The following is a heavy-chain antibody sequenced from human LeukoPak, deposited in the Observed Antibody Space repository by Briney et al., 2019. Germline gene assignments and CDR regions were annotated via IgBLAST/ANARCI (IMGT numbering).Heavy chain of an antibody. CDR2: ISAYNGYT. Sequence: ASVKVSCKASGYTFTNFPIGWVRQVPGQGLEWMGWISAYNGYTKYAPSLQGRVTMTTDTSTSTAYMQLRSLRSDDTAMYYCARVGGNYEGLIDYWGQGTLVTVSS. J-gene: IGHJ4*02. D-gene: IGHD1-26*01. V-gene: IGHV1-18*01. CDR3: ARVGGNYEGLIDY. CDR1: GYTFTNFP.